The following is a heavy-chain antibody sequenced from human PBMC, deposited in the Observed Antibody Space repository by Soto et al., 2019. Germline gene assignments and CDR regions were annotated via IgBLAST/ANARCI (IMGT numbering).Heavy chain of an antibody. CDR3: ASAPGDYFHWYFDL. Sequence: QVQLQESGPGLVKPSQTLSLTCTVSGGSISSGGYYWSWIRQHPGKGLEWIGYIYYSGSTYYNPSLQSRVTISVDTSKNQFSLKLSSVTAADTAVYYCASAPGDYFHWYFDLWGRGTLVTVSS. CDR1: GGSISSGGYY. J-gene: IGHJ2*01. V-gene: IGHV4-31*03. CDR2: IYYSGST. D-gene: IGHD4-17*01.